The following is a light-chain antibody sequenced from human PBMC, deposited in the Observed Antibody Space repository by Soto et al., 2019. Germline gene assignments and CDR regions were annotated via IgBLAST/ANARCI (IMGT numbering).Light chain of an antibody. J-gene: IGKJ2*01. CDR1: QSISSSF. Sequence: EIVLTQTPGTLSLSPGERATLSCRASQSISSSFLAWYQQKPGQAPRLLFYGASSRATGIPDRFSGSGSGTDFTLTINRLEPEDFAVYYCQQYGSSPPYTFGQATKV. CDR2: GAS. V-gene: IGKV3-20*01. CDR3: QQYGSSPPYT.